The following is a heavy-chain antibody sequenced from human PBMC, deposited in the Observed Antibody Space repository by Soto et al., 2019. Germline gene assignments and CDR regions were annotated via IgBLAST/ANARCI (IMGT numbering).Heavy chain of an antibody. V-gene: IGHV3-30*04. CDR2: ISYDGSNK. D-gene: IGHD4-17*01. CDR1: GFTFSSYA. Sequence: GGSLRLSCAASGFTFSSYAMHWVRQAPGKGLEWVAVISYDGSNKYYADSVKGRFTISRDNSKNTLYLQLNSLRAEDTAVYYCARDPFLYGDDALDIWGQGTMVTVSS. J-gene: IGHJ3*02. CDR3: ARDPFLYGDDALDI.